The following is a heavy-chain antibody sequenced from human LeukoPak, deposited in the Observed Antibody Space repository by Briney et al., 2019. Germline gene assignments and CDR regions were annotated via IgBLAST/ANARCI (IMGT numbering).Heavy chain of an antibody. D-gene: IGHD5-18*01. J-gene: IGHJ4*02. Sequence: PGGSLRLSCAASGFTFSSYSMNWVPQAPGKGLEWGSSISSSSYIYYADSVKGRFTISRDNSKNTLYLQMSSLRAEDTAVYYCARDRYSYGYTDFDYWGQGTLVTVSS. CDR1: GFTFSSYS. CDR2: ISSSSYI. CDR3: ARDRYSYGYTDFDY. V-gene: IGHV3-21*01.